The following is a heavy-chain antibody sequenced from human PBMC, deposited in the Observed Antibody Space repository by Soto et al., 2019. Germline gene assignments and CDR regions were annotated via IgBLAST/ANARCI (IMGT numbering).Heavy chain of an antibody. V-gene: IGHV3-15*07. CDR1: GFTFSNAW. Sequence: GGSLRLSCAASGFTFSNAWLNWVRQAPRKGLEWVGRIKSKTDGGTTDYAAPVKGRFTISRDDSKNTLYLQMNSLKTEDTAVYYCTTDGITGTRGYYYYGMDVWGQGTTVTVSS. D-gene: IGHD1-7*01. CDR2: IKSKTDGGTT. CDR3: TTDGITGTRGYYYYGMDV. J-gene: IGHJ6*02.